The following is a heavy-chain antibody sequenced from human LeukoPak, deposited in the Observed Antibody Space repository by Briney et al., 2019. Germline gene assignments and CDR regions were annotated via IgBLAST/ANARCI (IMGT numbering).Heavy chain of an antibody. CDR2: IWYDGSNK. V-gene: IGHV3-33*06. J-gene: IGHJ6*02. CDR3: AKELDVVVVAATQVYYYGMDV. D-gene: IGHD2-15*01. Sequence: GGSLRLSCAASGFTFSSYGMHWVRQAPGKGLEGVAVIWYDGSNKYYADSVKGRFTISRENSKNTLYMEMNRLRAEDTAVYYCAKELDVVVVAATQVYYYGMDVWGQGPTVTVSS. CDR1: GFTFSSYG.